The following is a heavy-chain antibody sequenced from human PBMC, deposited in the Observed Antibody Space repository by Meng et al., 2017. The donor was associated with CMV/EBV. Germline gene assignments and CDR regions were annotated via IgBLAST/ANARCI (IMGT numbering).Heavy chain of an antibody. D-gene: IGHD2-2*01. Sequence: SVKVSCKASGGTFSSYAISWVRQAPGQGLEWMGGIIPIFGTANYAQKFQGRVTITTDESTSTAYMELSSLRSEDTAVYSCAREDRTFCNSASCQTRNVPWFDPWGQGTLVTVSS. CDR1: GGTFSSYA. CDR2: IIPIFGTA. CDR3: AREDRTFCNSASCQTRNVPWFDP. V-gene: IGHV1-69*05. J-gene: IGHJ5*02.